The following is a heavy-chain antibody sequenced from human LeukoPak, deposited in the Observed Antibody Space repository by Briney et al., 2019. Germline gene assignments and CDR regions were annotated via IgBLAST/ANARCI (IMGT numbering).Heavy chain of an antibody. CDR2: IYHSGST. Sequence: SQTLSLTCTVSGGSISSGGYYWSWIRQPPGRGLEWIGYIYHSGSTYYNPSLKSRVTISVDRSKNQFSLKLSSVTAADTAVYYCARETAAGYYYYYYMDVWGKGTTVTVSS. CDR3: ARETAAGYYYYYYMDV. CDR1: GGSISSGGYY. J-gene: IGHJ6*03. D-gene: IGHD6-13*01. V-gene: IGHV4-30-2*01.